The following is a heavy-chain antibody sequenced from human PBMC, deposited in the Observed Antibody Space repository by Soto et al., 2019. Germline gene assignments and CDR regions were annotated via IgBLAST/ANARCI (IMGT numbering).Heavy chain of an antibody. V-gene: IGHV3-23*01. Sequence: GESLKISCAASGFTFSSYAMSWVRQAPGKGLEWVSAISGSGGSTYYADSVKGRFTISRDNSKNTLYLQMNSLRAEDTAVYYCAKDRHYDRDAFDIWGQGTMVTVSS. CDR3: AKDRHYDRDAFDI. CDR2: ISGSGGST. D-gene: IGHD3-22*01. J-gene: IGHJ3*02. CDR1: GFTFSSYA.